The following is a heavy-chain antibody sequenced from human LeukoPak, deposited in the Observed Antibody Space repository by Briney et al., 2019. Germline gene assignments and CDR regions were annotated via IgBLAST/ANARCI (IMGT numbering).Heavy chain of an antibody. J-gene: IGHJ4*02. V-gene: IGHV3-7*01. CDR3: ARNRGWQQFDY. CDR1: GFTFSDYW. Sequence: GGSLRLSCAGSGFTFSDYWVDWVRQAPGKGLEWVANINKDGTEKNYLESVKGRFTISRDNAKNSLYPQMNNLRAEDTAVYYCARNRGWQQFDYWGQGTLVTVSS. D-gene: IGHD5-24*01. CDR2: INKDGTEK.